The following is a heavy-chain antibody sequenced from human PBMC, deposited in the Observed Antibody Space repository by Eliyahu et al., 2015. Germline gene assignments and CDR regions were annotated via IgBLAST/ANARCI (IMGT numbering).Heavy chain of an antibody. CDR3: ARAASYCSGGRCYFDY. J-gene: IGHJ4*02. D-gene: IGHD2-15*01. CDR2: ISSSSSYI. Sequence: SWVRQAPGKGLEWVSSISSSSSYIYYADSVRGRFTISRDNAKSSLYLQTNSLRAEDASVYYCARAASYCSGGRCYFDYWGQGTLVTVSS. V-gene: IGHV3-21*01.